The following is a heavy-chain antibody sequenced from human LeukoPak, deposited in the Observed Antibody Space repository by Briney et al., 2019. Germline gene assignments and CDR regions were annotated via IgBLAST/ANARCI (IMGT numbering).Heavy chain of an antibody. J-gene: IGHJ4*02. CDR2: ISAGGSNT. CDR3: ANALSVPNWNRTPFDF. D-gene: IGHD1-1*01. Sequence: GGSLRLSCSASGFTFRNSAITWVRQAPGKGLERVSSISAGGSNTNHADSVKGRFTISRDNSKSTLYLQMNSLRVEDTAIYYCANALSVPNWNRTPFDFWGQGTLVTVSS. CDR1: GFTFRNSA. V-gene: IGHV3-23*01.